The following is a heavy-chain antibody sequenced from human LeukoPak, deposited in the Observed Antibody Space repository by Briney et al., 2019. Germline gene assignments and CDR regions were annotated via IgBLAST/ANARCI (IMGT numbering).Heavy chain of an antibody. V-gene: IGHV4-59*01. D-gene: IGHD3-22*01. CDR2: IFYSGST. Sequence: SETLSLTCTVSGGSISSYCWSWIRQPPGKGLGWIGYIFYSGSTNYNPSLKSRVTISVDTSKNQFSLKLSSVTAADTAVYYCARETYYYDSSGYYFRGTFDYWGQGTLVTVSS. CDR3: ARETYYYDSSGYYFRGTFDY. J-gene: IGHJ4*02. CDR1: GGSISSYC.